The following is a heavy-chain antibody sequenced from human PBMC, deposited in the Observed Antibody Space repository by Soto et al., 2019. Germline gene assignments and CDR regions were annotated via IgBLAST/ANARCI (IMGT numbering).Heavy chain of an antibody. V-gene: IGHV1-2*02. CDR3: ARDARGTRGFDEMDI. CDR2: INPNSGDT. J-gene: IGHJ6*02. D-gene: IGHD3-9*01. CDR1: GYIFTCYH. Sequence: VXSVKVSCKASGYIFTCYHIHWVRQAPGRGLEWMGWINPNSGDTEYAQNFQGRVTMTRDTSFNLVYMEMSGLMSDDTAVYYCARDARGTRGFDEMDIWGQGTTVTVSS.